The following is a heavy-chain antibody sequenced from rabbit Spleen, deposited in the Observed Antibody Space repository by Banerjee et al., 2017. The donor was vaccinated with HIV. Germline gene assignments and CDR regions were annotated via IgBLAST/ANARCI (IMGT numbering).Heavy chain of an antibody. CDR1: GFTLSSYY. Sequence: QQLVESGGGLVKPGASLKLSCKASGFTLSSYYMNWVRQAPGKGLEWIGYIDPVFGITYYASWVNGRFSISRENAQNTVFLQMTSLTAADTATYFCARDGAGGSYFALWGQGPLVTVS. J-gene: IGHJ4*01. CDR3: ARDGAGGSYFAL. V-gene: IGHV1S7*01. D-gene: IGHD8-1*01. CDR2: IDPVFGIT.